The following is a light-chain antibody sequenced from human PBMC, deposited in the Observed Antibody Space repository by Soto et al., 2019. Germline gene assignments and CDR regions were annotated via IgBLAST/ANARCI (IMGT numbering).Light chain of an antibody. Sequence: QSALTQPASVSGSPGQSITISCTGTSSDVGSYNLVSWYQQHPGKAPKLMIYDGSKRPSGVSNRFSGSKSGNTASLTISGLQAEDEADYYCGSYAGSSRHVVFGGGTKVTVL. V-gene: IGLV2-23*01. CDR3: GSYAGSSRHVV. J-gene: IGLJ2*01. CDR1: SSDVGSYNL. CDR2: DGS.